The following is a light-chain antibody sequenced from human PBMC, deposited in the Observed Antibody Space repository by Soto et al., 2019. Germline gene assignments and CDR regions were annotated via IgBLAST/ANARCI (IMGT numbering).Light chain of an antibody. Sequence: DIVLTQSPGTLSLSPGERATLSCRASQSVSSNHLAWYQQKPGQAPRLLIYGGSSRATGIPVRFSGSGSGTDFTLTISSLEPEDFAVYYCQQRSNWPITFGQGTRLEIK. V-gene: IGKV3D-20*02. CDR1: QSVSSNH. J-gene: IGKJ5*01. CDR3: QQRSNWPIT. CDR2: GGS.